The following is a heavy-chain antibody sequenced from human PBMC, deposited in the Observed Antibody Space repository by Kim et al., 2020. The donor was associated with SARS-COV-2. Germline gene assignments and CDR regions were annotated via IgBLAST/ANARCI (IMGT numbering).Heavy chain of an antibody. V-gene: IGHV3-11*06. Sequence: GGSLRLSCAASGFTFSDYYMSWIRQAPGKGLEWVSYISSSSSYTNYADSVKGRFTISRDNAKNSLYLHMNSLRAEDTAVYYCARASVTNYFDYWGQGTLVTVSS. CDR1: GFTFSDYY. CDR3: ARASVTNYFDY. J-gene: IGHJ4*02. CDR2: ISSSSSYT. D-gene: IGHD4-17*01.